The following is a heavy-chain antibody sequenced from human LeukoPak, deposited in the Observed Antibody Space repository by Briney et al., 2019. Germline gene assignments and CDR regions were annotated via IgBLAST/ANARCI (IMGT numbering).Heavy chain of an antibody. CDR2: IYHSGST. J-gene: IGHJ4*02. CDR3: ASSSMAYFDY. Sequence: SEAPSLTCAVSGGSISSGGYSWSWIRQPPGKGLEWIGYIYHSGSTYYNPSLKSRVTISVDRSKNQFSLKLSSVTAADTAVYYCASSSMAYFDYWGQGTLVTVSS. V-gene: IGHV4-30-2*01. CDR1: GGSISSGGYS. D-gene: IGHD2/OR15-2a*01.